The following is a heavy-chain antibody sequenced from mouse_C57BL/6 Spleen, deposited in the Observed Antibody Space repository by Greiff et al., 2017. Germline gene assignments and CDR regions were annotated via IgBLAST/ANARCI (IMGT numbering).Heavy chain of an antibody. J-gene: IGHJ2*01. CDR3: AREVVATPYYFDY. Sequence: QVQLKQPGAELVRPGSSVKLSCKASGYTFTSYWMDWVKQRPGQGLEWIGNIYPSDSETHYNQKFKDKATLTVDKSSSTAYMQLSSLTSEDSAVYYCAREVVATPYYFDYWGQGTTLTVSS. CDR2: IYPSDSET. V-gene: IGHV1-61*01. CDR1: GYTFTSYW. D-gene: IGHD1-1*01.